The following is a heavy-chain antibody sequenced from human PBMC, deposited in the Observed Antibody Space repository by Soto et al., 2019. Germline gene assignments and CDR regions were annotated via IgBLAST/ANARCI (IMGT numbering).Heavy chain of an antibody. CDR3: DSYDFWSGPNGMDV. Sequence: PSETLSLTCAVSGGSISSDRYSWSWLRQPPGKGLEWIGYIYHSGSTYYNPSRKSRVTISVDTSKNQFSLKLSSVTAADTAVYYCDSYDFWSGPNGMDVWGKGTTVTVSS. CDR1: GGSISSDRYS. CDR2: IYHSGST. J-gene: IGHJ6*04. D-gene: IGHD3-3*01. V-gene: IGHV4-30-2*05.